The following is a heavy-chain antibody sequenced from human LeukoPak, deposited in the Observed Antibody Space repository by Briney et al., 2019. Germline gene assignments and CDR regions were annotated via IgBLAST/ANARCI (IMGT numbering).Heavy chain of an antibody. D-gene: IGHD1-1*01. J-gene: IGHJ5*02. CDR2: INPNSGGT. CDR3: ARGLGRPGNWFDP. CDR1: GYTFTGYY. Sequence: SSVKVSCKASGYTFTGYYMHWVRQAPGQGLEWMGLINPNSGGTNYAQKLQGRVTITMHTSISTAYMELSRLRSDDTAVYYCARGLGRPGNWFDPWGQGTLVTVSS. V-gene: IGHV1-2*02.